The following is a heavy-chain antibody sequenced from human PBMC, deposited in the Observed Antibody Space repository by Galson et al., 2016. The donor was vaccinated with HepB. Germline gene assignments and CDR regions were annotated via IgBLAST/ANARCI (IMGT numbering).Heavy chain of an antibody. CDR3: ARHEKAEGPRVAGHLGDYGQPYYHYGMDP. CDR1: GGSISSYY. V-gene: IGHV4-59*08. J-gene: IGHJ6*02. D-gene: IGHD4-17*01. CDR2: ISSSGST. Sequence: SETLSLTCTVSGGSISSYYWNWIRQPPGKGLEWIGYISSSGSTNYNPSLKSRVTISVDMSRNQISLKVTSVTAADTAVYYCARHEKAEGPRVAGHLGDYGQPYYHYGMDPWGQGTPVTVS.